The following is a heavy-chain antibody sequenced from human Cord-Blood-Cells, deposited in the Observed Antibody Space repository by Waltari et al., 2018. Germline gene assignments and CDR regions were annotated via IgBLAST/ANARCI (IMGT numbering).Heavy chain of an antibody. D-gene: IGHD6-13*01. CDR2: MNPNSGNT. V-gene: IGHV1-8*03. Sequence: QVQLVQSGAEVNKPGASVKVSCKDSGYTFTSHDINWVRLATGQGLEWMGWMNPNSGNTGYAQKFQGRVTITRNTSISTAYMELSSLRSEDTAVYYCAIVVAAAGTPDAFDIWGQGTMVTVSS. CDR1: GYTFTSHD. J-gene: IGHJ3*02. CDR3: AIVVAAAGTPDAFDI.